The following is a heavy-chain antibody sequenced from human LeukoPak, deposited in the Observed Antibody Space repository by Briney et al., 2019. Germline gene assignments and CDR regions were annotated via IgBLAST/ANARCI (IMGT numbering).Heavy chain of an antibody. D-gene: IGHD6-13*01. J-gene: IGHJ6*03. CDR2: IYTSGST. CDR3: ARDAPRYSSSWYRSKYYMDV. CDR1: GGSISSSSYY. V-gene: IGHV4-39*07. Sequence: SETLSLTCTVSGGSISSSSYYWGWIRQPPGKGLEWIGSIYTSGSTNYNPSLKSRVTMSVDTSKNQFSLKLSSVTAADTAVYYCARDAPRYSSSWYRSKYYMDVWGKGTTVTISS.